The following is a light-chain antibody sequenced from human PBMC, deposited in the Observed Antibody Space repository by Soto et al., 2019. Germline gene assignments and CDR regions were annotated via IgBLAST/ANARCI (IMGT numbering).Light chain of an antibody. CDR3: HQYDSSPLT. Sequence: EIVLTQSPGTLSLSPAERATLSCRASQSVSSSYLAWYQQKPGQAPRLLIYGASSRATGIPDRFSGSGSGTDFTLTISRLEPEDFAVYYCHQYDSSPLTFGGGTKVEIK. V-gene: IGKV3-20*01. J-gene: IGKJ4*01. CDR2: GAS. CDR1: QSVSSSY.